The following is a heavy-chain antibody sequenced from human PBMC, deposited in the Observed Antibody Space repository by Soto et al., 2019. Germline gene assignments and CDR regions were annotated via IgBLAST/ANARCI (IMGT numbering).Heavy chain of an antibody. Sequence: PSETLSLTCTVSGGSITSTNYHWGWIRQAPGKGLEWIGNIYYSGSTYYNPSLNSRVTVSVDTSKNQFSLKLTSVTAADTAVYYCARRLVGAIKGFDYWGQGTLVTVSS. CDR2: IYYSGST. D-gene: IGHD1-26*01. CDR3: ARRLVGAIKGFDY. V-gene: IGHV4-39*01. J-gene: IGHJ4*02. CDR1: GGSITSTNYH.